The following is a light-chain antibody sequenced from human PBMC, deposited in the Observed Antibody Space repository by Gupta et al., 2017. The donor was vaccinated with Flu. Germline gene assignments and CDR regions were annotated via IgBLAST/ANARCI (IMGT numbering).Light chain of an antibody. CDR3: MQGTHWPPIT. CDR2: KVS. V-gene: IGKV2-30*01. CDR1: ESLVYSDGNTY. Sequence: VVMTQSPLSLPVTLGQPASISCRSSESLVYSDGNTYLNWFQQRPGQPPRRLIYKVSNRDSGVPDRFSGSGSGTDFTLKISRVEAEDVGVYYCMQGTHWPPITFGQGTRLEIK. J-gene: IGKJ5*01.